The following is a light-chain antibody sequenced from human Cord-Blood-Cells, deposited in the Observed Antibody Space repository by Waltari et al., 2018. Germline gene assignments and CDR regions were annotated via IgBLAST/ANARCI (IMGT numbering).Light chain of an antibody. J-gene: IGLJ1*01. V-gene: IGLV2-11*01. Sequence: QSALTPPRSVSGSPGQSVTISCTGTSSDVGGYNCVSWYQQHPGKAPKLMIYDVSKRPSGVPDRFSGSKSGNTASLTISGLQAEDEADYYCCSYAGSYTYVFGTGTKVTVL. CDR2: DVS. CDR3: CSYAGSYTYV. CDR1: SSDVGGYNC.